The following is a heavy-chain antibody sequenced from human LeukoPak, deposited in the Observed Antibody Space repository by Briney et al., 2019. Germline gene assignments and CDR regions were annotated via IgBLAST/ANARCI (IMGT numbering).Heavy chain of an antibody. J-gene: IGHJ4*02. CDR3: ARVQDPALRYFDY. D-gene: IGHD1-1*01. CDR2: IYYSGST. CDR1: GGSISSGDYY. Sequence: SETLSHTCTVSGGSISSGDYYWSWIRQPPGKGLEWIGYIYYSGSTYYNPSLKSRVTISVDTSKNQFSLKLSSVTAADTAVYYCARVQDPALRYFDYWGQGTLVTVSS. V-gene: IGHV4-30-4*08.